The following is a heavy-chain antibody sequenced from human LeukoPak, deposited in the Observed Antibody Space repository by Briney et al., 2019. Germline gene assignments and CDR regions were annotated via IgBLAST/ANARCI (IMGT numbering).Heavy chain of an antibody. J-gene: IGHJ3*02. Sequence: PGGSLRLSCAASGFTFSSYWMHWVRQAPGKGLVWLSRVNGDGNITTYADSVRGRFTISRGNAKNTLYLQMNSLRAEDTAVYYCARRGLVPAFDIWGQGTMVSVTS. CDR2: VNGDGNIT. CDR1: GFTFSSYW. D-gene: IGHD3-10*02. CDR3: ARRGLVPAFDI. V-gene: IGHV3-74*01.